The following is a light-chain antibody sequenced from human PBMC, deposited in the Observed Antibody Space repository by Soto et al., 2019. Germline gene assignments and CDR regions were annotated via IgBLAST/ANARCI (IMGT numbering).Light chain of an antibody. V-gene: IGKV1-5*03. CDR3: QHYNSYSEA. CDR1: QTISSW. CDR2: KAS. J-gene: IGKJ1*01. Sequence: DIQMTQTPSTLSGSVGDRVTITCRASQTISSWLAWYQQKPGKAPKLLIYKASTLKSGVPSRFIGSGSGTEFTLTISSLQPDDFATYYCQHYNSYSEAFGQGNKVELK.